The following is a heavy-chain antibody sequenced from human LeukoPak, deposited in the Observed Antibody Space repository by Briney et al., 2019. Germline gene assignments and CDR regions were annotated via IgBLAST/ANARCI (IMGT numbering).Heavy chain of an antibody. D-gene: IGHD1-7*01. Sequence: GGSLRLSCAASGFTFSRHSINWVRQAPGKGLEWVSSISSSSSYIYYADSVKCRFTISRDNAKNSLYLQMNSLRAEDTAVYYCARDSGNYLDAFDIRGQGTMVTVSS. J-gene: IGHJ3*02. CDR1: GFTFSRHS. V-gene: IGHV3-21*01. CDR2: ISSSSSYI. CDR3: ARDSGNYLDAFDI.